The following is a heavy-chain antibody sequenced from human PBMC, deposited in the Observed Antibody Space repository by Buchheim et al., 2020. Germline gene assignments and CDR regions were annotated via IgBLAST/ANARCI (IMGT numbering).Heavy chain of an antibody. V-gene: IGHV3-21*01. CDR1: GFSFSPFG. J-gene: IGHJ4*02. CDR2: VGSGHHT. D-gene: IGHD6-19*01. Sequence: DVQLVESGGGLVMPGGSLTLSCVTSGFSFSPFGMTWVRQAPGKGLEWVATVGSGHHTFYADLVEGRFTVSRDHARSPVYLQPNSLRAEDTAVYFCARDFSGWSRDYWGQGTL. CDR3: ARDFSGWSRDY.